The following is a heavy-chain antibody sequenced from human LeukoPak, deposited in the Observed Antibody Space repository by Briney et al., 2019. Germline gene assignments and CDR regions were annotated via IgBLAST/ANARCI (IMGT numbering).Heavy chain of an antibody. CDR3: ARETYDFWSGYKGHYFDY. CDR1: GGSISSYY. Sequence: PSETLSLTCTVSGGSISSYYWSWIRQPPGKGLEWIGYIYYSGSTNYNPSLKSRVTISVDTSKNQFSLKLSSVTAADTDVYYCARETYDFWSGYKGHYFDYWGQGTLVTVSS. J-gene: IGHJ4*02. CDR2: IYYSGST. D-gene: IGHD3-3*01. V-gene: IGHV4-59*01.